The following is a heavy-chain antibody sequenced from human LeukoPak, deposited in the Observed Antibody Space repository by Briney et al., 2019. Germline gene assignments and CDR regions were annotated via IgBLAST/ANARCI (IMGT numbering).Heavy chain of an antibody. J-gene: IGHJ4*02. CDR1: GYTFTSYG. V-gene: IGHV1-46*01. D-gene: IGHD3-22*01. CDR2: INPSGGST. Sequence: ASVKVSCKASGYTFTSYGISWVRQAPGQGLEWMGIINPSGGSTSYAQKFQGRVTMTRDTSTSTVYMELSSLRSEDTAVYYCASDSSGYHYFDYWGQGTLVTVSS. CDR3: ASDSSGYHYFDY.